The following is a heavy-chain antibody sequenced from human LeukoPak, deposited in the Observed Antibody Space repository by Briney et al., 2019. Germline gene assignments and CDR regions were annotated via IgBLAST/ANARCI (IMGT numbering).Heavy chain of an antibody. CDR2: INPRGGST. V-gene: IGHV1-46*01. CDR1: GYTFTSYY. J-gene: IGHJ4*02. D-gene: IGHD3-10*01. Sequence: WASVKVSCKASGYTFTSYYMHWVRQAPGQGLEWMGIINPRGGSTSYAQKFQGRVTMTRDTSISTAYMELSRLRSDDTAVYYCARASGVVWVYGSGSVFYWGQGTLVTVSS. CDR3: ARASGVVWVYGSGSVFY.